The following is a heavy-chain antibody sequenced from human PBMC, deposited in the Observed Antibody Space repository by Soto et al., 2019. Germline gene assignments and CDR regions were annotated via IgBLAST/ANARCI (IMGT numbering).Heavy chain of an antibody. J-gene: IGHJ4*02. D-gene: IGHD3-3*01. CDR1: GFTFSSYA. V-gene: IGHV3-23*01. CDR2: ISGSGGST. CDR3: AKRGRFLEWLLSGFDY. Sequence: GGSLRLSCAASGFTFSSYAMSWVRQAPGKGLEWVSAISGSGGSTYYADSVKGRLTISRDNSKNTLYLQMNSLRAEDTAVYYCAKRGRFLEWLLSGFDYWGQGTLVTVSS.